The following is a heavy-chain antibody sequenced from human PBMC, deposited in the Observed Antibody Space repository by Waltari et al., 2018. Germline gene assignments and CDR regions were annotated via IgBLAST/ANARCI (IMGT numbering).Heavy chain of an antibody. CDR2: IIPIFGTA. D-gene: IGHD2-15*01. J-gene: IGHJ6*02. CDR3: ARDMSCSGGSCYPDYYYGMDV. Sequence: QVQLVQSGAEVKKPGSSVKVSCKASGGTFSSYAISWVRQAPGQGLEWMVGIIPIFGTANYAQKFQGRVTITADESTSTAYMELSSLRSEDTAVYYCARDMSCSGGSCYPDYYYGMDVWGQGTTVTVSS. V-gene: IGHV1-69*13. CDR1: GGTFSSYA.